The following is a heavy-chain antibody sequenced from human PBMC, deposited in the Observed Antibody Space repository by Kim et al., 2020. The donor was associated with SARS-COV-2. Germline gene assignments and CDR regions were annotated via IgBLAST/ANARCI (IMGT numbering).Heavy chain of an antibody. J-gene: IGHJ3*02. Sequence: SETLSLTCAVYGGSFRGHYWSWIRQLPGKGLEWIGEINQSGSTNYNPSLKSRVTISVDTSRNQFSLKLSSLTAADTAVYYCARGLSAWSGDAFDIWGQG. CDR1: GGSFRGHY. CDR2: INQSGST. V-gene: IGHV4-34*01. CDR3: ARGLSAWSGDAFDI. D-gene: IGHD6-19*01.